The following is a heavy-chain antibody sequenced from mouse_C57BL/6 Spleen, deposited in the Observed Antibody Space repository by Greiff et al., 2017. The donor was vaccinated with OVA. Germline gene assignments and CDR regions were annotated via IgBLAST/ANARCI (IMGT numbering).Heavy chain of an antibody. CDR1: GFTFSDYY. Sequence: EVKLVESEGGLVQPGSSMKLSCTASGFTFSDYYMAWVRQVPEKGLEWVANINYDGSSTYYLDSLKSRFIISRDNATNILYLQMSNLKSEDTATDYGAKGANWDVRYFDVWGTGTTVTVSS. CDR2: INYDGSST. V-gene: IGHV5-16*01. J-gene: IGHJ1*03. D-gene: IGHD4-1*02. CDR3: AKGANWDVRYFDV.